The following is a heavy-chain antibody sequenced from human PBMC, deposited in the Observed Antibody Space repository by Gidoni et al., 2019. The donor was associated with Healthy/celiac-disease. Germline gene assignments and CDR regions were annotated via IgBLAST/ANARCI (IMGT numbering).Heavy chain of an antibody. D-gene: IGHD5-18*01. CDR2: IIPILGIA. Sequence: QVQLVQSGAEVKKPGSSVKVSCKASGGTFSSYTISWVRQAPGQGLEWMGRIIPILGIANYAQKFQGRVTITADKSTSTAYMELSSLRSEDTAVYYCARPKVDTAMVHDAFDIWGQGTMVTVSS. CDR3: ARPKVDTAMVHDAFDI. V-gene: IGHV1-69*02. CDR1: GGTFSSYT. J-gene: IGHJ3*02.